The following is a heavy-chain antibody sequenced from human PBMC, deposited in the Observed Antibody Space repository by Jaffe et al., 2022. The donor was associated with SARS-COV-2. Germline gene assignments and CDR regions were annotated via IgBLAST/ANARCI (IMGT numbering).Heavy chain of an antibody. Sequence: EVQLVESGGGVVRPGGSLRLSCAASGFIFDDYGMSWVRQAPGKGLECVAHMYWKGDSTGYGDAVRGRFTISRDNVTNSVYLQLNSLRVEDTALYYCARFRRFGLYGMDVWGQGTTVIVSS. CDR1: GFIFDDYG. CDR3: ARFRRFGLYGMDV. CDR2: MYWKGDST. J-gene: IGHJ6*02. V-gene: IGHV3-20*04. D-gene: IGHD3-16*01.